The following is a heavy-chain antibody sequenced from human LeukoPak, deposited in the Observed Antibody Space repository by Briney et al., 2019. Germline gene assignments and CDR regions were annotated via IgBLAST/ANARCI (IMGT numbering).Heavy chain of an antibody. D-gene: IGHD6-13*01. Sequence: GASVKVSCKASGYTFTSYYMYWVRQAPGQGLEWMGIINPSGGSTSYAQKFQGRVTMTRDTSTSTVYMELSSLRSEDTAVYYCARDFGGSSWLPNRAFDIWGQGTMVTVSS. CDR2: INPSGGST. V-gene: IGHV1-46*01. CDR1: GYTFTSYY. J-gene: IGHJ3*02. CDR3: ARDFGGSSWLPNRAFDI.